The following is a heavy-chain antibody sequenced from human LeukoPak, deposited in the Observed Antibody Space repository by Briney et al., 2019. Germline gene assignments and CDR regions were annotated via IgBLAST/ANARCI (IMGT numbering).Heavy chain of an antibody. CDR3: ARGDPLRY. V-gene: IGHV4-31*03. CDR1: GGAISSGGYY. J-gene: IGHJ4*02. D-gene: IGHD3-16*02. CDR2: MFYSGGT. Sequence: TSETLSLTCTVSGGAISSGGYYWSWIRQHPEKGPEWIGHMFYSGGTYYNPSLKSRVSMSVDTSQNHFSLKLTSVTAADTAVYYCARGDPLRYWGQGIRVTVSS.